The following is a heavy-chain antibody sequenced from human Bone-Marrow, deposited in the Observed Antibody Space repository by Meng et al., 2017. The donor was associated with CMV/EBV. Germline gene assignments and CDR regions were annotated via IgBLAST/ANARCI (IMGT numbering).Heavy chain of an antibody. CDR3: ASGGHYDFWSGSYSNYYGMDV. Sequence: GESLKISCKGSGYSFTSYWIGWVRQMPGKGLEWMGIIYPGDSDTRYSPSFQGQVTISADKSISTAYLQWSSLKASDTAMYYCASGGHYDFWSGSYSNYYGMDVWGQGTTVTVYS. D-gene: IGHD3-3*01. V-gene: IGHV5-51*01. J-gene: IGHJ6*02. CDR1: GYSFTSYW. CDR2: IYPGDSDT.